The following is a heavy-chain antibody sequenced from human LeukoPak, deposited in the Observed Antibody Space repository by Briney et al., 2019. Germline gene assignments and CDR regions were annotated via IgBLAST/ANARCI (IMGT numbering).Heavy chain of an antibody. V-gene: IGHV3-7*03. CDR1: GFTFSSYW. CDR3: ASLSGYSSGWYPIAEYFQH. D-gene: IGHD6-19*01. J-gene: IGHJ1*01. Sequence: GGSLRLSCAASGFTFSSYWMSWVRQAPGKGLEWVANIKQDGSEKYYVDSVKGRFTISRDNAKNSLYLQMNSLRAEDTAVYYCASLSGYSSGWYPIAEYFQHWGRAPWSPSPQ. CDR2: IKQDGSEK.